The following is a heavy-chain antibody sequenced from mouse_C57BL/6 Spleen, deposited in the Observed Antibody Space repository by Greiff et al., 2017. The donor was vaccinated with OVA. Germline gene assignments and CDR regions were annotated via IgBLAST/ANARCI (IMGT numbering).Heavy chain of an antibody. CDR1: GYSITSGYY. J-gene: IGHJ3*01. CDR3: ARGSSGYVWFAY. CDR2: ISYDGRN. Sequence: EVKLQESGPGLVKPSQSLSLTCSVTGYSITSGYYWNWIRQFPGNKLEWMGYISYDGRNNYNPSLKNRISITRDTSKNQFFLKLNSVTTEDTATYYCARGSSGYVWFAYWGQGTLVTVSA. D-gene: IGHD3-2*02. V-gene: IGHV3-6*01.